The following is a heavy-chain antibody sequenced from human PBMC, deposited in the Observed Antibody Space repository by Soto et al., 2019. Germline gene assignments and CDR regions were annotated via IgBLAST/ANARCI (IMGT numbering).Heavy chain of an antibody. D-gene: IGHD4-4*01. CDR3: ARDPSPARTVGYMDV. Sequence: QVQLVESGGGVVQPGRSLRLSCAASGFTFSSYGMHWVRQAPGKGLEWVAVIWYDGSNKYYADSVKGRFTISRDNSKNTLYPQMNSLRAEDTAVYYCARDPSPARTVGYMDVWGKGTTVTVSS. CDR1: GFTFSSYG. CDR2: IWYDGSNK. V-gene: IGHV3-33*01. J-gene: IGHJ6*03.